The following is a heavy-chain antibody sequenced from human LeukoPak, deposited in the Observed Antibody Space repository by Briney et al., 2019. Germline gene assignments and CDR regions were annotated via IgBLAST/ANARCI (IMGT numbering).Heavy chain of an antibody. CDR1: GFTFSYYY. CDR3: ARVRGAYAFDY. J-gene: IGHJ4*02. CDR2: ISSSSSYA. V-gene: IGHV3-11*05. D-gene: IGHD4-17*01. Sequence: AGGSLRLSCAASGFTFSYYYMSWIRQAPGKGLEWLSHISSSSSYANYADSVKGRFTISRDNAKNSLYLQMNSLRAEDTAVYYCARVRGAYAFDYWGQGTLVTVSS.